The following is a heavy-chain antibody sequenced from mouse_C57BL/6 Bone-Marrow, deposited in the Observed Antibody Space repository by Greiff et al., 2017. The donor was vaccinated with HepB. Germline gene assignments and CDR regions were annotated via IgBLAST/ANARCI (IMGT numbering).Heavy chain of an antibody. CDR3: ALSSSYAMDY. CDR2: IYPRSGNI. Sequence: QVQLQQSGAELARPGASVKLSCKASGYTFTSYGISWVKQRTGQGLEWIGEIYPRSGNIYYNETFKGKATLTADKSSSTAYMECRSLTSEESAVYCCALSSSYAMDYWGQGTSVTVSS. CDR1: GYTFTSYG. J-gene: IGHJ4*01. V-gene: IGHV1-81*01. D-gene: IGHD1-1*01.